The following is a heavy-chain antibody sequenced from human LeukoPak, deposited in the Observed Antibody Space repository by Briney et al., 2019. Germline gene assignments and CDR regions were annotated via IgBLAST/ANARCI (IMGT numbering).Heavy chain of an antibody. D-gene: IGHD1-26*01. CDR3: ATTTIRLGY. CDR2: IYYRGST. CDR1: GVSISSSNSY. V-gene: IGHV4-39*07. J-gene: IGHJ4*02. Sequence: PSETLSFTCTVSGVSISSSNSYWGWIRQPPGKGLEWIGSIYYRGSTYHNPSLKSRVTISVDTSKNQFSLKLSSVTAADTAVYYCATTTIRLGYWGQGTLVTVSS.